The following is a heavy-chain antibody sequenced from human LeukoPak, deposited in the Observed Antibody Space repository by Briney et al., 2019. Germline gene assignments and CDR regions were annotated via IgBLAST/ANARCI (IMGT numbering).Heavy chain of an antibody. CDR2: IYYSGST. CDR1: GGSISSGGYY. D-gene: IGHD6-25*01. J-gene: IGHJ6*02. CDR3: ARDSGSYGMDV. V-gene: IGHV4-31*03. Sequence: PSETLSLTCTVSGGSISSGGYYWSWIRQNPGKGLEWIGYIYYSGSTYYNPSLKSRVTISVDTSKNQFSLKLSSVTAADTAVYYCARDSGSYGMDVWGQGTTVTVSS.